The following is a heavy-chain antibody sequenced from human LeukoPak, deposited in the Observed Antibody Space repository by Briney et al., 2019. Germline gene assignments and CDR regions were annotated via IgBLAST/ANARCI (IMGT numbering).Heavy chain of an antibody. CDR2: IWYDGSNK. J-gene: IGHJ4*02. Sequence: GGSLRLSCAASGFIFSSYGIHWVRQAPGKGLEWVAVIWYDGSNKYYADSVKGRFTISRDNSKNTMYLQMNSLRVEDTAVYYCARDLTHYFDYWGQGTLVTVSS. V-gene: IGHV3-33*01. CDR1: GFIFSSYG. CDR3: ARDLTHYFDY.